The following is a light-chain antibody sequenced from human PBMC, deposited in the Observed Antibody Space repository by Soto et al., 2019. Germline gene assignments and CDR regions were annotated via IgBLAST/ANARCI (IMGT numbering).Light chain of an antibody. J-gene: IGKJ1*01. V-gene: IGKV3-15*01. CDR3: QQSNSLPRT. CDR2: GAS. CDR1: QSVSSY. Sequence: DIVMTQSPSSLSVSVGDRATLSCRASQSVSSYLAWYQKEPGQAPRLLIYGASTRHTGIPSRFSGSESGTEFTLTINSLQSEDCAVYYCQQSNSLPRTFGQGTKVDIK.